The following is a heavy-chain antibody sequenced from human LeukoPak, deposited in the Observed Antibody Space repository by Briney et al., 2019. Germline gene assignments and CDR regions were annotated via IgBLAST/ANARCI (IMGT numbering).Heavy chain of an antibody. CDR2: ISGSGGNT. V-gene: IGHV3-23*01. D-gene: IGHD2-2*02. CDR3: ANGPNCSSTSCYKSEFDY. Sequence: PGGSLRLSCAASGFTFSSYAMCWVRQAPGKGLEWVSGISGSGGNTYNADSVKGRFTISRDNSKNTLYLQMNSLRAEDTAVYYCANGPNCSSTSCYKSEFDYWGQGTLVTVSS. CDR1: GFTFSSYA. J-gene: IGHJ4*02.